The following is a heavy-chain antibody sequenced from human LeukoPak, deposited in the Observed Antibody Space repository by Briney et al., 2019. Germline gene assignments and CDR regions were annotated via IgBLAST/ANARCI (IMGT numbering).Heavy chain of an antibody. CDR2: ISLNSGSI. V-gene: IGHV3-9*03. CDR1: GFTFDDYA. J-gene: IGHJ4*02. D-gene: IGHD2-15*01. CDR3: AKDVGGGGWDNYFDY. Sequence: GRSLRLSCAASGFTFDDYAMHWVRQAPGKGLEGVSGISLNSGSIGYAHSVKGRFTISRDNAKNSLYLQMNSLRAEDMALYYCAKDVGGGGWDNYFDYWGQGTLVTVSS.